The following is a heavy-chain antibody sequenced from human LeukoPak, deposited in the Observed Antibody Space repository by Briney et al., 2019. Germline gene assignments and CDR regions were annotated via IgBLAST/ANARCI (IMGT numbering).Heavy chain of an antibody. V-gene: IGHV3-30*18. D-gene: IGHD6-19*01. Sequence: TGRSLRLSCAVSGFTFSRYGMHWVRQAPGKGLEWVAVISYDGSNKYYADSVKGRFTISRDNSKNTLYLQMNSLRAEDTAVYYCAKDGDSSGWYYFDYWGQGTLVTVSS. CDR1: GFTFSRYG. CDR2: ISYDGSNK. CDR3: AKDGDSSGWYYFDY. J-gene: IGHJ4*02.